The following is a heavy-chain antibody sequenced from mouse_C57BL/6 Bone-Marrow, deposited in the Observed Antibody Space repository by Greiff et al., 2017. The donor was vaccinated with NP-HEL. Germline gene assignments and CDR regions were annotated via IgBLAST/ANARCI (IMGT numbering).Heavy chain of an antibody. CDR1: GYTFTSYG. CDR2: IYPRSGNT. CDR3: ARGIYYYGSRDY. Sequence: QVHVKQSGAELARPGASVKLSCMASGYTFTSYGISWVKQRTGQGLEWIGEIYPRSGNTYYNEKFKGKATLTADKSSSTAYMELRSLTSEDSAVYFCARGIYYYGSRDYWGQGTTLTVSS. D-gene: IGHD1-1*01. V-gene: IGHV1-81*01. J-gene: IGHJ2*01.